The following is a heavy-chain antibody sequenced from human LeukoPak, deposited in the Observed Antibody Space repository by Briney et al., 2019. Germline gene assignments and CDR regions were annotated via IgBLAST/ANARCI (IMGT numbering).Heavy chain of an antibody. J-gene: IGHJ6*02. CDR2: IYSGGST. V-gene: IGHV3-53*01. CDR3: ARSEDIAYGMDV. CDR1: GFTVRSNH. D-gene: IGHD2-15*01. Sequence: GGSLRLSCAASGFTVRSNHLSWVCQAPGKRLEWVSIIYSGGSTYYADSVKGRLIISRDTSKNTLYLQMNSLRAEDTAVYYCARSEDIAYGMDVWGQGTTVTVSS.